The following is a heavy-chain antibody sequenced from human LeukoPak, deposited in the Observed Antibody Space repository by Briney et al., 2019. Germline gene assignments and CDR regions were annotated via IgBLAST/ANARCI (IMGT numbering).Heavy chain of an antibody. V-gene: IGHV4-59*01. Sequence: NPSETLSLTCTVSGGSISTYYWSWIRQPPGKGLEWIGYIYYSGSTNYNPSLKSRVAISADMSKNQFSLRLSSVTAADTAVYYCARGQLWPDYWGQGTLVTVSS. CDR1: GGSISTYY. D-gene: IGHD5-18*01. J-gene: IGHJ4*02. CDR3: ARGQLWPDY. CDR2: IYYSGST.